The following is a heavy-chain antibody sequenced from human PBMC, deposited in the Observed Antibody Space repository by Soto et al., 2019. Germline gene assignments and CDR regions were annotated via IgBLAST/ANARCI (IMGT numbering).Heavy chain of an antibody. Sequence: PGGSLRLSCAASGFTVNSSYMSWVRQAPGKGLEWVSVIYSGGSTYYADSVKGRFTISRDNSKNTLYLQMNSLRAEDTAVYYCARTYNWNDQAPYGMDVWGQGTTVTVSS. CDR1: GFTVNSSY. CDR3: ARTYNWNDQAPYGMDV. CDR2: IYSGGST. D-gene: IGHD1-20*01. J-gene: IGHJ6*02. V-gene: IGHV3-66*01.